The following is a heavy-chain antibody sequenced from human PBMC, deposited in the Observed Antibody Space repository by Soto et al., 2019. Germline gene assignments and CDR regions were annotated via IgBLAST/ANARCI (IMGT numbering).Heavy chain of an antibody. Sequence: PSETLSLTCAVSGGPIGAYHWTWIRQPPGKGLEWIGSVYNSGNTNYNPSLKSRVTISVDTSKNQFSLKLSSVTAADTAVYYCARQNYCSTSSCPPDFDYWGQGTLVTVSS. CDR1: GGPIGAYH. CDR3: ARQNYCSTSSCPPDFDY. CDR2: VYNSGNT. J-gene: IGHJ4*02. V-gene: IGHV4-59*08. D-gene: IGHD2-2*01.